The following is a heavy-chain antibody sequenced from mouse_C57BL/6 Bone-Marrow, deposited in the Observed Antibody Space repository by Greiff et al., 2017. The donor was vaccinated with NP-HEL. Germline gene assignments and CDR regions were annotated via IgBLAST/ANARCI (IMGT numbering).Heavy chain of an antibody. D-gene: IGHD1-1*01. Sequence: EVKLVESGGGLVKPGGSLKLSCAASGFTFSSYAMSWVRQTPEKRLEWVATISDGGSYTYYPDNVKGRFTISRDNAKNNLYLQMSPLKSEDTAMYYCAREITTVVATHWYFDVWGTGTTVTVSS. CDR2: ISDGGSYT. V-gene: IGHV5-4*01. J-gene: IGHJ1*03. CDR1: GFTFSSYA. CDR3: AREITTVVATHWYFDV.